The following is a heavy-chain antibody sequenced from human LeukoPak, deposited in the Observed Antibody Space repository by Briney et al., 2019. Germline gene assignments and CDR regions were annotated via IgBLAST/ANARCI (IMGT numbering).Heavy chain of an antibody. V-gene: IGHV3-48*01. J-gene: IGHJ6*03. D-gene: IGHD4-17*01. CDR1: GFTFSSYS. Sequence: PGGSLRPSCAASGFTFSSYSMNWVRQAPGKGLEWVSYISSSSSTIYYADSVKGRFTISRDNAKNSLYLQMNSLRAEDTAVYYCAIILDGDYLYYYYYYYMDVWGKGTTVTVSS. CDR3: AIILDGDYLYYYYYYYMDV. CDR2: ISSSSSTI.